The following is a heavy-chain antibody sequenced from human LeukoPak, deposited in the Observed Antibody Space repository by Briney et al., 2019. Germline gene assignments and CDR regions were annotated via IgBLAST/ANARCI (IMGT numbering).Heavy chain of an antibody. Sequence: GGSLRLSCAASGFSFNTYEMSWVRQAPGKGLEWVSYISSSGRTTDYADSVKGRFTISRDNAKNSLFLQMNSLRAEDTPVYYCARGSGYWGQGTLVTVSS. CDR2: ISSSGRTT. CDR1: GFSFNTYE. J-gene: IGHJ4*02. V-gene: IGHV3-48*03. CDR3: ARGSGY.